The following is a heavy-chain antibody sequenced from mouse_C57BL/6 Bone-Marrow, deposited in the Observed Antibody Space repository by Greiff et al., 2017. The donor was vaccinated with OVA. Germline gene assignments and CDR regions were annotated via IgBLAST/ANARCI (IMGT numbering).Heavy chain of an antibody. CDR2: ISSGSSTI. CDR3: ARKTYYSNYGFAY. J-gene: IGHJ3*01. V-gene: IGHV5-17*01. D-gene: IGHD2-5*01. CDR1: GFTFSDYG. Sequence: EVNLVESGGGLVKPGGSLKLSCAASGFTFSDYGMHWVRQAPEKGLEWVAYISSGSSTIYYADTVKGRFTISRDNAKNTLFLQMTSLRSEDTAMYYCARKTYYSNYGFAYWGQGTLVTVSA.